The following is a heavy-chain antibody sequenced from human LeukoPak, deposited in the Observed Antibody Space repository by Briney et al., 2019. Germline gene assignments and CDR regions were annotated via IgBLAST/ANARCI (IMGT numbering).Heavy chain of an antibody. CDR2: MYSSGST. D-gene: IGHD3/OR15-3a*01. J-gene: IGHJ4*02. CDR1: GGSISNYY. Sequence: PSETLSLTCTVSGGSISNYYWSWIRQPAGQGLEWIGRMYSSGSTKYNPSLKSRVTMSVDTSKNQFSLKLNSVTAADTAVYYCARGTVPAYWGQGTLVTVSS. CDR3: ARGTVPAY. V-gene: IGHV4-4*07.